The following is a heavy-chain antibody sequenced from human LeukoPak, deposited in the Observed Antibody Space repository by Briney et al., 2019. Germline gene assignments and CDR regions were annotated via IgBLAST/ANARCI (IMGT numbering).Heavy chain of an antibody. V-gene: IGHV3-15*01. J-gene: IGHJ4*02. Sequence: GGSLRLSCAASGFTFSNAWMSWVRQAPGKGLEWVGRIKSKTDGGTTDYAAPVKGRFTISRDDSKNTLYLQMNSLKTEDTAVYYCTTDPPDIVVVPGARAAYWGQGTLVTVSS. CDR1: GFTFSNAW. CDR3: TTDPPDIVVVPGARAAY. D-gene: IGHD2-2*01. CDR2: IKSKTDGGTT.